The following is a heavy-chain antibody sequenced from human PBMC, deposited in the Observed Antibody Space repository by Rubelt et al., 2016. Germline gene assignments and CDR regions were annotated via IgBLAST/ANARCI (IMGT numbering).Heavy chain of an antibody. D-gene: IGHD3-22*01. CDR2: ISAYNGNT. V-gene: IGHV1-18*01. CDR3: ASISHRYDSSGYADAFDI. Sequence: VRQAPGQGLEWMGWISAYNGNTNYAQKLQGRVTMTTDTSTSTAYMELRSLRSDDTAVYYCASISHRYDSSGYADAFDIWGRGTMVTVSS. J-gene: IGHJ3*02.